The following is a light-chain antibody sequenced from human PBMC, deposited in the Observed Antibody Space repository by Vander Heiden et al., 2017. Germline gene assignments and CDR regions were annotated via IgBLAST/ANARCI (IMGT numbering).Light chain of an antibody. CDR1: SSDVGGYNY. Sequence: QSALTQPRSVSGSPGQSVPISCTGTSSDVGGYNYVSWYQQHPGKAPKLMIYDVSKRPSGVPDRFAGSKSGNTASLTISGLQAEDEADYYCCSYAGSNVVFGGGTKLTVL. V-gene: IGLV2-11*01. CDR2: DVS. CDR3: CSYAGSNVV. J-gene: IGLJ2*01.